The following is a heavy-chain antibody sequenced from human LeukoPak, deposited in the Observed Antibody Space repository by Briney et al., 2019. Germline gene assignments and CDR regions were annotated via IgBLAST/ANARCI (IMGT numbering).Heavy chain of an antibody. CDR3: ARGGVPAAMGYYYYYMDV. Sequence: ASVKVSCKASGYTFTSYDINWARQATGQGLEWMGWMNPNSGNTGYAQKFQGRVTITRNTSISTAYMELSSLRSEDTAVYYCARGGVPAAMGYYYYYMDVWGKGTTVTVSS. D-gene: IGHD2-2*01. V-gene: IGHV1-8*03. CDR2: MNPNSGNT. J-gene: IGHJ6*03. CDR1: GYTFTSYD.